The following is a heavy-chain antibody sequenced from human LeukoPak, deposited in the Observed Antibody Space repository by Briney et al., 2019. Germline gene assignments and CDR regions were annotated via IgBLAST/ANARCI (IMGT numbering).Heavy chain of an antibody. CDR3: IRHTAMGRFDY. Sequence: PGGSLRLSCAASGFTFSNAWMSWVRQAPGKGLDWVGRIKSKTDGGTTDYAAPVKGRFTISRDDSKNTLYLQMNSLKTEDTAVYYCIRHTAMGRFDYWGQGTLVTVSS. D-gene: IGHD5-18*01. V-gene: IGHV3-15*01. CDR1: GFTFSNAW. CDR2: IKSKTDGGTT. J-gene: IGHJ4*02.